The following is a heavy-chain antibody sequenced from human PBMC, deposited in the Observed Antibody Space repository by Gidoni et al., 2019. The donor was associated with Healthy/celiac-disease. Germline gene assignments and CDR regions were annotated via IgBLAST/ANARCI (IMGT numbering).Heavy chain of an antibody. V-gene: IGHV1-69*01. CDR2: IIPILGTA. Sequence: QVQLVQSGAEVKKPGSSVKVSCKASGGTFSSYAISWVRQAPGQGLEWMGGIIPILGTANYAQKFQGRVTITADESTSTAYMELSSLRSEDTAVYYCARDRYNWNDGQPYYFDYWGQGTLVTVSS. CDR3: ARDRYNWNDGQPYYFDY. J-gene: IGHJ4*02. CDR1: GGTFSSYA. D-gene: IGHD1-20*01.